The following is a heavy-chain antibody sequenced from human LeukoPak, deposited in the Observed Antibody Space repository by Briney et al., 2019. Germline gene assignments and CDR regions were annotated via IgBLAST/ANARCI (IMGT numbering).Heavy chain of an antibody. Sequence: SETLSLTCTVSGGSISRHYWSWIRQAPGKGLEWIGYVSYSGSTNYNPSLKSRVTISVDTSKNQFSLKLSSVTAADTAVFYCARHVGPGYSYGFDNWGQGTLVTVSS. D-gene: IGHD5-18*01. CDR2: VSYSGST. V-gene: IGHV4-59*08. CDR3: ARHVGPGYSYGFDN. CDR1: GGSISRHY. J-gene: IGHJ4*02.